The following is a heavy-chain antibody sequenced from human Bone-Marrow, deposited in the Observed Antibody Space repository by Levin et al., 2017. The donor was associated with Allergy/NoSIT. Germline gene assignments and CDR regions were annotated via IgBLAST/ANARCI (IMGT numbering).Heavy chain of an antibody. D-gene: IGHD2-2*01. CDR1: GFKFSTYG. CDR2: ISADEKKT. Sequence: GESLKISCVASGFKFSTYGMHWVRQAPGKGLEWVAFISADEKKTYYADSVRGRFTITRDNSKNTLFLQMNTLRPEDTAVYFCAKEGGGEVSNVISPAGRVPPWYWGQGALVTVSS. J-gene: IGHJ4*02. V-gene: IGHV3-30*02. CDR3: AKEGGGEVSNVISPAGRVPPWY.